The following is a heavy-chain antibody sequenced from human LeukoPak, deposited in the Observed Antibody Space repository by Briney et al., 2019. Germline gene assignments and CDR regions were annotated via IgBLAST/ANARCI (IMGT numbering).Heavy chain of an antibody. J-gene: IGHJ5*02. D-gene: IGHD5-12*01. CDR3: ARDNSMGDSAWWFDP. Sequence: ASVKVSCKASGYTFTSYGISWVRQAPGQGLEWMGIINPSGDNTWYARKFQGRVTMTRDMATSTDYMEVNSLRSEDTAVYYCARDNSMGDSAWWFDPWGQGTLVTVSS. CDR1: GYTFTSYG. V-gene: IGHV1-46*01. CDR2: INPSGDNT.